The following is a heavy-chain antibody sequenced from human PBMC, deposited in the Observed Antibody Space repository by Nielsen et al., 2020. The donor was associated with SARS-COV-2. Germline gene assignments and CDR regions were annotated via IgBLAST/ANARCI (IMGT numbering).Heavy chain of an antibody. D-gene: IGHD3-10*01. CDR1: GGSFSGYY. V-gene: IGHV4-34*01. J-gene: IGHJ5*02. Sequence: SETLSLTCAVYGGSFSGYYWSWIRQPPGKGLEWIGEINHSGSTNYNPSLKSRVTISVDTSKNQFSLKLSSVTAADTAVYYCARFHRSGFATSGSYSRWFDPWGQGTLVTVSS. CDR3: ARFHRSGFATSGSYSRWFDP. CDR2: INHSGST.